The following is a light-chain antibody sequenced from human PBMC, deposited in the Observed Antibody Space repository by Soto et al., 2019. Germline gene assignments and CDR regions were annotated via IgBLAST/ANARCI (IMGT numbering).Light chain of an antibody. CDR1: QSIGSN. CDR3: QQYNNWQT. J-gene: IGKJ2*01. Sequence: EIVMTQSPATLSVSPGERATLSCRASQSIGSNLAWYQQKPGQAPRLLIYGASTRATDIPARFGGSGSGTEFALTISSLQSEDFAVYYCQQYNNWQTFGQGTKVDIK. CDR2: GAS. V-gene: IGKV3D-15*01.